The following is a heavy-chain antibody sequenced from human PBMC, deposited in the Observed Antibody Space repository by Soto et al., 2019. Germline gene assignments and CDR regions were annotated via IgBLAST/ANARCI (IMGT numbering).Heavy chain of an antibody. D-gene: IGHD2-8*01. Sequence: LSLTCTVSGGSISSYYWSWIRQPPGKGLEWIGYIYYSGSTNYNPSLKSRVTISVDTSKNQFSLKLSSVTAADTAVYYCARDRMGIGYCTNGVCSYGMDVWGQGTTVTVSS. CDR1: GGSISSYY. J-gene: IGHJ6*02. CDR2: IYYSGST. V-gene: IGHV4-59*01. CDR3: ARDRMGIGYCTNGVCSYGMDV.